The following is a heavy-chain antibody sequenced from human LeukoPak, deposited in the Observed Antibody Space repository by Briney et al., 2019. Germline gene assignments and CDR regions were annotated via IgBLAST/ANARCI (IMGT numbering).Heavy chain of an antibody. CDR1: GFTVSRNN. D-gene: IGHD2/OR15-2a*01. CDR2: IYSGGNT. J-gene: IGHJ3*02. Sequence: GGSLRLSCAASGFTVSRNNMNWVRQAPGKGLEWVSVIYSGGNTYYADSVKDRFTISRDKSKNMLYLQMSGLRTDDTAVYYCARDTENSTYGWGAFDIWAQGTMVTVSS. V-gene: IGHV3-66*01. CDR3: ARDTENSTYGWGAFDI.